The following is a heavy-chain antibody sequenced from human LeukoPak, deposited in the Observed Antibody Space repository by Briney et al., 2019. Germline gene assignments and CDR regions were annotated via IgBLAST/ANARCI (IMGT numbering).Heavy chain of an antibody. Sequence: SETLSLTCTVSGASVNIGNYYWTWIRQPPGKGLEWIGYISHIGSTNYNPFLKSRVTISVDTSKNQFSLRLSSVTAADTAVYYCARDFITGGHSYNWFDPWGQGTLVTVSS. CDR3: ARDFITGGHSYNWFDP. CDR1: GASVNIGNYY. CDR2: ISHIGST. D-gene: IGHD3-22*01. J-gene: IGHJ5*02. V-gene: IGHV4-61*01.